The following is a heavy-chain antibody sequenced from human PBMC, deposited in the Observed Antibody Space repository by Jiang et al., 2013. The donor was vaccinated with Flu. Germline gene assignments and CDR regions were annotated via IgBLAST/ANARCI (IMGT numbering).Heavy chain of an antibody. Sequence: GWMNPNSGNTDYAQKFQGRVTLTRDTSISTAYMELSSLKSEDTAVYYCARLGSGYDLDYWGQGTLVTVSS. J-gene: IGHJ4*02. D-gene: IGHD5-12*01. CDR3: ARLGSGYDLDY. CDR2: MNPNSGNT. V-gene: IGHV1-8*01.